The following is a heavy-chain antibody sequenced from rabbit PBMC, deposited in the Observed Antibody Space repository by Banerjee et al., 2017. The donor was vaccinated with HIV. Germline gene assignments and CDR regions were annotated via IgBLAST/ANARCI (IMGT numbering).Heavy chain of an antibody. V-gene: IGHV1S45*01. CDR3: ARLVNGVVGWNLNL. CDR2: IYAASSGST. Sequence: QEQLEESGGDLVKPEGSLTLTCTASGFSFSSSYWICWVRQAPGKGLEWIGCIYAASSGSTWYASWVNGRFMISKTSSTTVTLQMTSLTVADTATYFCARLVNGVVGWNLNLWGPGTLVTVS. J-gene: IGHJ4*01. CDR1: GFSFSSSYW. D-gene: IGHD1-1*01.